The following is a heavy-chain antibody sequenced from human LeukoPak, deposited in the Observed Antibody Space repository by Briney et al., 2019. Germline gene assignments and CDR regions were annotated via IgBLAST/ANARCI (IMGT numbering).Heavy chain of an antibody. CDR3: ARVRTGSVCYYGMDV. V-gene: IGHV3-13*01. CDR1: GFTFSSYD. J-gene: IGHJ6*02. D-gene: IGHD1-26*01. Sequence: GGSLRLSCAASGFTFSSYDMHWVRQVTGKGLEWVSAVGTVGDTYYPGSVKGRFTGSRENARNSLFLQMNSLRAGDTAVYYCARVRTGSVCYYGMDVWGQGTTVTVSS. CDR2: VGTVGDT.